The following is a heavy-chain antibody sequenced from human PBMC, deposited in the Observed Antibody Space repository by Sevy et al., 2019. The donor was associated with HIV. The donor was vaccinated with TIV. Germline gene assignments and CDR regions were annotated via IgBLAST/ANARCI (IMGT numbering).Heavy chain of an antibody. V-gene: IGHV3-48*02. Sequence: GGSLRLSCAASGFTFSSYSMNWVHQAPGEGLEWVSYISSSSSTIYYADSVKGRFTISRDNAKNSLYLQMNSLRDEDTAVYYCARGSYYYDSSANSYFHYWGQGTLVTVSS. D-gene: IGHD3-22*01. CDR2: ISSSSSTI. J-gene: IGHJ4*02. CDR3: ARGSYYYDSSANSYFHY. CDR1: GFTFSSYS.